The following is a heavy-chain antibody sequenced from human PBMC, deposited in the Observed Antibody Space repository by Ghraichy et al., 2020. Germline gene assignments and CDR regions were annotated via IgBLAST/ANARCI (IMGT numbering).Heavy chain of an antibody. D-gene: IGHD3-10*01. Sequence: SETLSLTCTVSGGSISIYYWSWIRQPPGKGLEWIGHIYYSGSTNYNPSLKSRVTISVDTSKNQFSLKLSSVTAADTAVYYCARHALWFGEFVRESSYMDVWGKGTTVTVSS. CDR3: ARHALWFGEFVRESSYMDV. V-gene: IGHV4-59*08. J-gene: IGHJ6*03. CDR2: IYYSGST. CDR1: GGSISIYY.